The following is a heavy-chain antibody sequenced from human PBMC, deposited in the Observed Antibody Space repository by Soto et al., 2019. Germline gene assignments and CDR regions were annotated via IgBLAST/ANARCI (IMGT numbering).Heavy chain of an antibody. Sequence: EVQLVESGGGLVKPGGSLRLSCAASGFTFTDAWMSWVRQAPGKGLEWVGRIKSKTAGGAIDYTTPVEGRVTISRDDSENTLYLQMNSLKTEDTAVYYCATDGGRWGQGTLVTVSS. V-gene: IGHV3-15*07. J-gene: IGHJ4*02. CDR2: IKSKTAGGAI. CDR1: GFTFTDAW. CDR3: ATDGGR.